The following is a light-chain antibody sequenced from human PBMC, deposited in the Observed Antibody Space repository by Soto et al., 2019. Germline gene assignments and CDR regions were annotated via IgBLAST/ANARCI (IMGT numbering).Light chain of an antibody. CDR3: CSYAGRSPVV. CDR1: MRDVGAYNL. Sequence: QSVLTQPASVSGSPGQSITISCAGTMRDVGAYNLVSWYQQHPGRAPQRIIYEVRNRPSGISFRFSGSKSGNTASLTISGLHAEDGADYYCCSYAGRSPVVFCGGTKLTVL. CDR2: EVR. V-gene: IGLV2-23*02. J-gene: IGLJ3*02.